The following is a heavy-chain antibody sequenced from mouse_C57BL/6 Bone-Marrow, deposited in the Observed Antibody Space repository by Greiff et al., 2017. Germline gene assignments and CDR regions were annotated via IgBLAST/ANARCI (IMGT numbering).Heavy chain of an antibody. CDR3: ASSAYYSKGRFAY. Sequence: VQLQQSGAELVKPGASVKMSCKASGYTFTSYWITWVKQRPGQGLEWIGDIYPGSGSTNYNEKFKSKATLTVDTSSSTAYMQLSSLTSEDSAVYYCASSAYYSKGRFAYWGQGTLVTVSA. J-gene: IGHJ3*01. D-gene: IGHD2-5*01. V-gene: IGHV1-55*01. CDR1: GYTFTSYW. CDR2: IYPGSGST.